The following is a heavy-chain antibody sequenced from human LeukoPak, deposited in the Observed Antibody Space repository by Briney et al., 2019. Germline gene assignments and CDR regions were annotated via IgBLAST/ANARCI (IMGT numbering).Heavy chain of an antibody. CDR3: ARHSGGYYEGVFDY. D-gene: IGHD3-22*01. CDR1: GFNFDDHA. CDR2: ITWNGDGT. Sequence: GGSLRLSCAASGFNFDDHAMTWVRQAPGKGLEWISSITWNGDGTGFADSVKGRFTISRDNAKNSLYLQMNSLRAEDTALYLCARHSGGYYEGVFDYWGQGILVTVSS. V-gene: IGHV3-20*01. J-gene: IGHJ4*02.